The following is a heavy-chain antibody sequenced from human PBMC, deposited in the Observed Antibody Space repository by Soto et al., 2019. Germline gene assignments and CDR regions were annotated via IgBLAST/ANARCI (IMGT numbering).Heavy chain of an antibody. CDR2: INPNNGNT. Sequence: ASVKVSCKASGYSFTSYDINWVRQAPGQGLEWMGWINPNNGNTDYAQKLQGRVTMTRDISITTAYMELSSLRSDDTAAYYCAVMISDACDIWGQGTVVTVAS. CDR1: GYSFTSYD. D-gene: IGHD3-16*01. CDR3: AVMISDACDI. J-gene: IGHJ3*02. V-gene: IGHV1-8*01.